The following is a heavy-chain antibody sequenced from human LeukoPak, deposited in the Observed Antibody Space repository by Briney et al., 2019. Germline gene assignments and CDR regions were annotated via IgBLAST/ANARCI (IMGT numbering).Heavy chain of an antibody. CDR2: IYFSGGT. CDR1: GDSISSSNCY. Sequence: NPSETLSLTCTVSGDSISSSNCYWGWIRQPPGKGLEWIGSIYFSGGTYYNASLKSRVTISVDTSKNQFSLKLSSVTAADTAVYYCASGYGSGMTYWGQGTLVTVSS. D-gene: IGHD3-10*01. CDR3: ASGYGSGMTY. V-gene: IGHV4-39*01. J-gene: IGHJ4*02.